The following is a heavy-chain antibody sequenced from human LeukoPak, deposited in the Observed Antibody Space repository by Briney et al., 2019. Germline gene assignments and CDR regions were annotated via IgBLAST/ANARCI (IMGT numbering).Heavy chain of an antibody. CDR3: AGSSGWARYFDY. Sequence: PGGSLRLSCEASGFTLSSYWMNWVRQAPGKGLEWVANIKQDGSERYYVDSVKGRFTISRDNAKSSLYLQMNSLRAEDTAVYYCAGSSGWARYFDYWGQGTLVTVSS. J-gene: IGHJ4*02. CDR2: IKQDGSER. D-gene: IGHD6-19*01. CDR1: GFTLSSYW. V-gene: IGHV3-7*05.